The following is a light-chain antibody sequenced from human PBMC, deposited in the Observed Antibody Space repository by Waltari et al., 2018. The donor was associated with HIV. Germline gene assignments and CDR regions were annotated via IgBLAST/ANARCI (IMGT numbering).Light chain of an antibody. CDR3: MQALQTLS. CDR2: LGS. CDR1: QSLLHSNGYNF. Sequence: EIAMTQSPPSLPVTPGEPASISCNSSQSLLHSNGYNFLDWYLQRPRQSPQLLIYLGSYRASGVPDRFSGSGSGTNFTLTINRVEAEDAGIYYCMQALQTLSFGEGTKVEIK. J-gene: IGKJ4*01. V-gene: IGKV2-28*01.